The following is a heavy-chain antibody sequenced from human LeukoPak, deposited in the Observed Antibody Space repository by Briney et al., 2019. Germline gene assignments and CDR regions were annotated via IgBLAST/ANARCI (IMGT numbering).Heavy chain of an antibody. CDR2: IYYSGST. CDR1: GGSISSHY. Sequence: SETLSLTCTVSGGSISSHYWNWIRQPPGKGLEWIGYIYYSGSTNYNPSLKSRVTISVDTSKNQFSLKLSSVTAADTAVYYCARDRLSNWNRYGLDVWGQGTTVTVSS. CDR3: ARDRLSNWNRYGLDV. V-gene: IGHV4-59*11. D-gene: IGHD1-1*01. J-gene: IGHJ6*02.